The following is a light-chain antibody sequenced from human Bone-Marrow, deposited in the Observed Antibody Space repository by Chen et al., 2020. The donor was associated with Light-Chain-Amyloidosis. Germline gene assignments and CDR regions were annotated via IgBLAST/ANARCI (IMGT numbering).Light chain of an antibody. J-gene: IGKJ4*01. CDR1: QTISSNY. V-gene: IGKV3-20*01. CDR3: QQYGTSPLT. Sequence: EIVLMQSPGTLSSSPGEGANLSCRASQTISSNYLTWYQQKFGQAPRLLIYGSSSRATGIPDRFTGSGSGTDFTLTINRLEPEDFAMYYCQQYGTSPLTFGGGTKVEIK. CDR2: GSS.